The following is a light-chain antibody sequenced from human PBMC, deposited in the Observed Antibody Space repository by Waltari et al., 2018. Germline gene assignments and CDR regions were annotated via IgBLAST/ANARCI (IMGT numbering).Light chain of an antibody. J-gene: IGLJ3*02. CDR3: QSHDSKNVKV. CDR2: EDK. CDR1: SGSIASNF. V-gene: IGLV6-57*03. Sequence: FILTQPHSVSESPGKTITLSCTRNSGSIASNFVQWYQLRPDSVPMPVIYEDKQRPSGVPDRFSGSIDRSSNSASLTISGLKTEDEGDYYCQSHDSKNVKVFGGGTKLTVL.